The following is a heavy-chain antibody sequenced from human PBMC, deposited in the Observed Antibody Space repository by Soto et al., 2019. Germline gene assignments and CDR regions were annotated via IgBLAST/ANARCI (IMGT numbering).Heavy chain of an antibody. V-gene: IGHV3-33*01. Sequence: GGFLRLSCAASGFTFSSYGMHWVRQAPGKGLEWVAVIWYDGSNKYYADSVKGRFTISRDNSKNTLYLQMNSLRAEDTAVYYCARDQEYSSGGGAIHWFDPWGQGTLVTVSS. CDR3: ARDQEYSSGGGAIHWFDP. CDR1: GFTFSSYG. CDR2: IWYDGSNK. J-gene: IGHJ5*02. D-gene: IGHD6-19*01.